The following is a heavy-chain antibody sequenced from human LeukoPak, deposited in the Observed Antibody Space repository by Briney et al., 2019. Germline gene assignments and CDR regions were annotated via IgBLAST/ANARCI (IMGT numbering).Heavy chain of an antibody. V-gene: IGHV1-46*01. CDR3: ASSDLRITMIRGHAYAFDI. CDR1: GYTFTSYY. Sequence: GASVKVSCKASGYTFTSYYMHWVRQAPGQGLGWMGIINPSGGSTSYAQKFQGRVTMTRDTSTSTVYMELSSLRSEDTAVYYCASSDLRITMIRGHAYAFDIWGQGTMVTVSS. J-gene: IGHJ3*02. D-gene: IGHD3-22*01. CDR2: INPSGGST.